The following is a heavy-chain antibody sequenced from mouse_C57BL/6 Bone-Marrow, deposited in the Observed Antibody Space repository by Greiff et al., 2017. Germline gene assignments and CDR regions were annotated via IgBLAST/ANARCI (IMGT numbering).Heavy chain of an antibody. CDR2: FYPGRGSI. Sequence: QVQLQQSGAELVKPGASVKLSCKASGYTFTEYSIHWVKQRSGQGLEWIGWFYPGRGSIKYNEKFKDKATLTADKSSSTVYMELSRLTSEDSAVYFGARHEACDYCGSNHDMDYWGQGTTVTVSS. D-gene: IGHD1-1*01. CDR3: ARHEACDYCGSNHDMDY. V-gene: IGHV1-62-2*01. CDR1: GYTFTEYS. J-gene: IGHJ2*01.